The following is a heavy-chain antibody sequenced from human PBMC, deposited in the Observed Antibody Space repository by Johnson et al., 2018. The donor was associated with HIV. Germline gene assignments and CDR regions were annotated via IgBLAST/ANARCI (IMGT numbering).Heavy chain of an antibody. CDR1: GFTFSSYA. CDR2: ISGSGGST. CDR3: AREARGLWRLRLGELSFLPNLHALDI. V-gene: IGHV3-23*04. D-gene: IGHD3-16*02. J-gene: IGHJ3*02. Sequence: EQLVESGGGLVQPGGSLRLSCAASGFTFSSYAMSWVRQAPGQGLEWVSAISGSGGSTYYADSVKGRFPISRANSTNTLYLQMNSLSAEDTAVYYCAREARGLWRLRLGELSFLPNLHALDIWGQGTMVTVSS.